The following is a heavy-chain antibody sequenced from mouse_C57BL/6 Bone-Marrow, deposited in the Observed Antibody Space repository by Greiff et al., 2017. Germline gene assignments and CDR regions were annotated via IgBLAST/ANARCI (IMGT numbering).Heavy chain of an antibody. D-gene: IGHD2-14*01. CDR3: ARNRYDYAMDY. CDR2: IWSDGST. CDR1: GFSLPSYG. V-gene: IGHV2-6*02. J-gene: IGHJ4*01. Sequence: VKLVESGPGLVAPSQSLSITCTVSGFSLPSYGVHWVRQPPGKGLEWLVVIWSDGSTTYNSALKTRLSISKDNTKSQVFLKMNSLQTDDTAMYYCARNRYDYAMDYWGQGTSVTVSS.